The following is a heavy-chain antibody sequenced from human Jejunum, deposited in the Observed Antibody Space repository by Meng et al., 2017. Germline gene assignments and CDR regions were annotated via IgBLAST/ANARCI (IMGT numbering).Heavy chain of an antibody. Sequence: GKSLKISCVTSGFTFSNHYMTWVRQVPGKGLEWVATIKEDGSDKYYVDSVKGRVTLSRDNAKKSLYLQMNSLRAEDTAVYYCVREQGWASDFYGLDVWGQGTAVTVSS. CDR3: VREQGWASDFYGLDV. CDR2: IKEDGSDK. CDR1: GFTFSNHY. D-gene: IGHD2/OR15-2a*01. J-gene: IGHJ6*02. V-gene: IGHV3-7*01.